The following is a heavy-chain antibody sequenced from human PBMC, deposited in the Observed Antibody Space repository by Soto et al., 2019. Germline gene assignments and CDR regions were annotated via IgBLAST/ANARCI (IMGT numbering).Heavy chain of an antibody. D-gene: IGHD4-4*01. V-gene: IGHV1-69*04. CDR3: ARDLADYSNYKAHWYFDL. J-gene: IGHJ2*01. Sequence: KIARASVKVSCKASGGTFSSYTISWVRQAPGQGLEWMGRLIPIQDIANYAQKCQGRGTITAYKSTSTAYMELSSLRSEDTAVYYCARDLADYSNYKAHWYFDLRGRGTLVTVSS. CDR2: LIPIQDIA. CDR1: GGTFSSYT.